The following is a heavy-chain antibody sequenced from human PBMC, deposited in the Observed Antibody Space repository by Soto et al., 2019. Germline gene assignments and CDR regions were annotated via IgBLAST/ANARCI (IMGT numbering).Heavy chain of an antibody. CDR1: GFTVSIYG. CDR2: MLHDGSNE. V-gene: IGHV3-30*02. CDR3: AKERFSYGSVYYGMDV. Sequence: PGGSLRLSCAASGFTVSIYGMHWVRQAPGKGLEWVAVMLHDGSNEFYSDSVKGRFTISRDSSKHTLYLQMNSLRADDTAVYYCAKERFSYGSVYYGMDVWGQGTTVTVSS. J-gene: IGHJ6*02. D-gene: IGHD5-18*01.